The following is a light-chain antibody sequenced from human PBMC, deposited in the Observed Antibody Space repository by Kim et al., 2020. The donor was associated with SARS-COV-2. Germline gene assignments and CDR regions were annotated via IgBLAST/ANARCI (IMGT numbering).Light chain of an antibody. J-gene: IGLJ2*01. CDR2: LNSDGSH. CDR1: SGHSSYA. Sequence: QPVPTQSPSASASLGASVKLTCTLSSGHSSYAIAWHQQQPEKGPRYLMKLNSDGSHSKGDGIPDRFSGSSSGAERYLTISSLQSEDEADYYCQTWGTGIHVVFGGGTQLTVL. CDR3: QTWGTGIHVV. V-gene: IGLV4-69*01.